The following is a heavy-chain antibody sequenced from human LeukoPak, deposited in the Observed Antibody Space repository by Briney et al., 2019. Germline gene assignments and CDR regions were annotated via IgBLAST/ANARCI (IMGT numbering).Heavy chain of an antibody. J-gene: IGHJ4*02. CDR3: ARADIVVVPGRLRGYYFDY. CDR2: IYYSGST. V-gene: IGHV4-31*03. CDR1: GGSISSGGYY. D-gene: IGHD2-2*01. Sequence: PSQTLSLTCTVSGGSISSGGYYWSWIRQHPGKGLEWIGYIYYSGSTYYNPSLESRVTISVDTSKNQFSLKLSSVTAADTAVYYSARADIVVVPGRLRGYYFDYWGQGTLVTVSS.